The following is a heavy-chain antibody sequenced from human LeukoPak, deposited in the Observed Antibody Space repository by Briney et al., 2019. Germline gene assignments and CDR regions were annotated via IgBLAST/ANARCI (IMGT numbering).Heavy chain of an antibody. V-gene: IGHV1-69*13. D-gene: IGHD1-26*01. CDR3: ARGGGSYRLLLEYYFDY. Sequence: PVKVSCKASGGTFSSYAISWVRQAPGQGLEWMGGIIPIFGTASYAQKFQGRVTITADESTSTAYMELSSLRSEDTAVYYCARGGGSYRLLLEYYFDYWGQGTLVTVSS. J-gene: IGHJ4*02. CDR2: IIPIFGTA. CDR1: GGTFSSYA.